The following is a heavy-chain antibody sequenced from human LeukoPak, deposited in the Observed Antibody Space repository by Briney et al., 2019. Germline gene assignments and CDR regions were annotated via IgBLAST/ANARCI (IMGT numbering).Heavy chain of an antibody. V-gene: IGHV3-53*01. CDR3: ARVRTTVTTGNYGTDV. D-gene: IGHD4-17*01. J-gene: IGHJ6*02. Sequence: GGSLRLSCEASGFTVSSNYMSWVRQAPGKGLEWVSVIYSGGSTYYADSVKGRFTISRDNSKNTLYLQMNSLRAEDTAVYYCARVRTTVTTGNYGTDVWGQGTTATVSS. CDR2: IYSGGST. CDR1: GFTVSSNY.